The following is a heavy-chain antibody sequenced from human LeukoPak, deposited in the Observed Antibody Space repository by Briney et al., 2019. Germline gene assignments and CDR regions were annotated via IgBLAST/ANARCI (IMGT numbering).Heavy chain of an antibody. D-gene: IGHD3-10*01. J-gene: IGHJ3*02. V-gene: IGHV4-30-4*08. CDR1: AGSISSGDYY. CDR3: AGGLLRGVISDAFDI. Sequence: SETLSLTCTVSAGSISSGDYYWSWIRQPPGKGLEWIGYIYYSGSTHYNPSLKSRVIILVDMSKNQFSLKLSSVTAADTAVYYCAGGLLRGVISDAFDIWGQGTMVTVSS. CDR2: IYYSGST.